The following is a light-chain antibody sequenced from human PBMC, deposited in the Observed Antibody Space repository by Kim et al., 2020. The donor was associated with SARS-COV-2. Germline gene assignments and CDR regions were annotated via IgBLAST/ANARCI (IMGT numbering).Light chain of an antibody. CDR2: DTA. V-gene: IGLV7-46*01. Sequence: PGGTVTLTWASRTGSVTNDHYPYWIKQKPGQAPRTLIYDTAIKHSWTPARFSGSLLGGKAALTLSDAQPEDEADYYCLLFYSGVQIFGGGTQLTVL. CDR3: LLFYSGVQI. CDR1: TGSVTNDHY. J-gene: IGLJ2*01.